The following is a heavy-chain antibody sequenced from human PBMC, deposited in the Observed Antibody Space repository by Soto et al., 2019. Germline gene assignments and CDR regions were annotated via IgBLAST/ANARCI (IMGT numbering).Heavy chain of an antibody. Sequence: EVQLVESGGGLVKPGGSLRLSCAASGFTFSSYSMNWVRQAPGKGLEWVSSISSSSSYIYYADSVKGRFTISRDNAKNSLYRQRNSVRDEDTAVYYCARDSPTGWYDYYYYGMDVWGQGTTVTVSS. D-gene: IGHD6-19*01. J-gene: IGHJ6*02. CDR3: ARDSPTGWYDYYYYGMDV. V-gene: IGHV3-21*01. CDR2: ISSSSSYI. CDR1: GFTFSSYS.